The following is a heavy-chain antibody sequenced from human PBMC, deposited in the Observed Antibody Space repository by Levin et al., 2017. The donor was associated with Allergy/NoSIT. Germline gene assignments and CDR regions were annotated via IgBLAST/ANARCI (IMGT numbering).Heavy chain of an antibody. V-gene: IGHV3-23*01. CDR3: AKGVSSGSPYRAFDM. CDR2: LRYTGDTT. J-gene: IGHJ3*02. CDR1: GFTFTSYT. Sequence: QAGGSLRLSCAASGFTFTSYTMTWVRQAPGRGLEWVSTLRYTGDTTHYADSVKGRFTISRDGSRDTLLLQMNSLRPEDTAVYYCAKGVSSGSPYRAFDMWGQGTMVTVSS. D-gene: IGHD1-26*01.